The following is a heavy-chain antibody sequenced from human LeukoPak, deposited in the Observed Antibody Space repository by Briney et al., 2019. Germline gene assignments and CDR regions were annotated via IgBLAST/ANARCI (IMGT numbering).Heavy chain of an antibody. V-gene: IGHV4-38-2*01. D-gene: IGHD4-17*01. CDR1: GYSINSGYW. Sequence: PSETLSLTCAVSGYSINSGYWWGWIRQPPGKGLEWIGSIFHSGSTNYNPSLKSRVTISVDTPKNHFSLKLSSVTAADTAVYYCVRHFTVTTDYFDYWGQGALVTVSS. CDR3: VRHFTVTTDYFDY. CDR2: IFHSGST. J-gene: IGHJ4*02.